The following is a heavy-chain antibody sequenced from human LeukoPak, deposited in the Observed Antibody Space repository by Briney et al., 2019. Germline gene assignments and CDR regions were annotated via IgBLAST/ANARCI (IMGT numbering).Heavy chain of an antibody. CDR1: GFTFDDFA. J-gene: IGHJ4*02. CDR2: ISWNSDTT. D-gene: IGHD3-10*01. Sequence: AGGSLRLSCAASGFTFDDFAMHWVRQSPGKGLEWVSGISWNSDTTAYADSVKGRFTISRDNANNSLYLLMNSLRSEDTAFYYCAKAPHYYTSATYLDYFENWGQGSLVTVSS. V-gene: IGHV3-9*01. CDR3: AKAPHYYTSATYLDYFEN.